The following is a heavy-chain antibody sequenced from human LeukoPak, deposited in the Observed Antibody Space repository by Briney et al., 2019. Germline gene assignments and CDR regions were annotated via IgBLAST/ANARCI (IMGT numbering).Heavy chain of an antibody. CDR1: GGSFSGYY. D-gene: IGHD5-18*01. Sequence: PSETLSLTCAVYGGSFSGYYWSWIRQPPGKGLEGIGEINHSGSTNYNPSLKSRVTISVDTSKNQFSLKLSSVTAADTAVYYCARGYSYGYLFDYWGQGTLVTVSS. J-gene: IGHJ4*02. CDR3: ARGYSYGYLFDY. V-gene: IGHV4-34*01. CDR2: INHSGST.